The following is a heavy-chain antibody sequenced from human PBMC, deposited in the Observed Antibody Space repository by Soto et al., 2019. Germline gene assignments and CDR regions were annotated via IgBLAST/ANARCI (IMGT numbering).Heavy chain of an antibody. V-gene: IGHV4-34*01. CDR2: INHSGST. Sequence: SETLSLTCAVYGGSFSGYYWSWIRQPPGKGLEWIGEINHSGSTNYNPSLKSRVTISVDTSKNQFSLKLSSVTAADTAVYYWARGARYFDIWDWFDPWGQGTLVTVSS. D-gene: IGHD3-9*01. CDR3: ARGARYFDIWDWFDP. CDR1: GGSFSGYY. J-gene: IGHJ5*02.